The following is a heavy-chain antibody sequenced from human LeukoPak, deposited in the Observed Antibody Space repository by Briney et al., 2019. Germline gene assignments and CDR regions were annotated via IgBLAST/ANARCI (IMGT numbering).Heavy chain of an antibody. CDR1: GFTFSSYS. J-gene: IGHJ6*02. D-gene: IGHD3-3*01. V-gene: IGHV3-21*01. CDR2: ISSSSSYI. CDR3: ARDLDYDFWSSLRKALRYCYYGMDV. Sequence: GRSLRLSCAASGFTFSSYSMNWVRQAPGKGLEWVSSISSSSSYIYYADSVKGRFTISRDNAKNSLYLQMNSLRAEDTAVYYCARDLDYDFWSSLRKALRYCYYGMDVWGQGTTVTVSS.